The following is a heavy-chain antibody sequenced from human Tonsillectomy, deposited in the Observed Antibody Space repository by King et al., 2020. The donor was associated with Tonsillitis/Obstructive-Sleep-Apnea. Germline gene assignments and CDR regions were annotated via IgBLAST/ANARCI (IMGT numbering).Heavy chain of an antibody. CDR3: VKDTVAVGVAVGGDFLRGVFDY. CDR2: ISWNSGSV. D-gene: IGHD2-21*02. CDR1: GFTFDDYA. J-gene: IGHJ4*02. Sequence: QLVQSGGGLVQPGRSLRLSCAASGFTFDDYAMHWVRQAPGKGLEWVSGISWNSGSVAYAASVKGRFTISRDNAENSLYLQMNSVKVEDTALYYCVKDTVAVGVAVGGDFLRGVFDYWGPGTLVTVSS. V-gene: IGHV3-9*01.